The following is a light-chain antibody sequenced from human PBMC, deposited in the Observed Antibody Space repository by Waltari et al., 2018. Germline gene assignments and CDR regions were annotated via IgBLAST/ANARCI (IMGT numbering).Light chain of an antibody. CDR2: GST. CDR3: QQASSVPIT. Sequence: DIQMTQSPSSVSASVGDRVTITCRASQGISNWLAWYQQKPGTAPKLLIYGSTSWQTGVPERFSGSGAGTEFTLTISSLQPKDFATYYCQQASSVPITFGPGTKVEIK. J-gene: IGKJ3*01. CDR1: QGISNW. V-gene: IGKV1-12*01.